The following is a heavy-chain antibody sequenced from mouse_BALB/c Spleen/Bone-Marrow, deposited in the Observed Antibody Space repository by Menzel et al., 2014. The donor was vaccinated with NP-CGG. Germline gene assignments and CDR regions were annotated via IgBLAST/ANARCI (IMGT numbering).Heavy chain of an antibody. Sequence: VQLKQSGAELVKPGASVKLSCTASGFNIKDTYMHWVKQRPEQGLEWIGRIDPANGNTKYDPKFQGKATITADTSSNTAYLHLSSLTSEDTAVYYCASYYYGSSTFAYWGQGTLVTVSA. D-gene: IGHD1-1*01. J-gene: IGHJ3*01. CDR1: GFNIKDTY. CDR2: IDPANGNT. CDR3: ASYYYGSSTFAY. V-gene: IGHV14-3*02.